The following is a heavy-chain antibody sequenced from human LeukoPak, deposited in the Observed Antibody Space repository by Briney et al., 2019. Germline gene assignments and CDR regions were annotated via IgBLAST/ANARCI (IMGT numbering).Heavy chain of an antibody. CDR1: GFTFSSYW. CDR3: ARGGYDFWSGYYSY. D-gene: IGHD3-3*01. CDR2: INSDGSST. V-gene: IGHV3-74*01. J-gene: IGHJ4*02. Sequence: PGGSLRLSCAASGFTFSSYWMHWVRQAPGKGLVWVSRINSDGSSTSYADSVKDRFTISRDNAKNTLYLQMNSLRAEDTAVYYCARGGYDFWSGYYSYWGQGTLVTVSS.